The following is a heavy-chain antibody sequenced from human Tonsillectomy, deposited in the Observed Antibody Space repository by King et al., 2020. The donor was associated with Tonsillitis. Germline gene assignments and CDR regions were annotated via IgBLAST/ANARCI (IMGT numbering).Heavy chain of an antibody. CDR2: VSGSGGDT. CDR3: AKATSSRPRSYMDV. Sequence: VQLVESGGGLLQPGESLRLSCVASGFIFSTCGMNWVRQTPGKGLEWVSGVSGSGGDTYYADSVKGRFTVSRDNSKNTLFLQMNSLRDEDTAVYYCAKATSSRPRSYMDVWGKGSTVTV. CDR1: GFIFSTCG. J-gene: IGHJ6*04. V-gene: IGHV3-23*04. D-gene: IGHD6-6*01.